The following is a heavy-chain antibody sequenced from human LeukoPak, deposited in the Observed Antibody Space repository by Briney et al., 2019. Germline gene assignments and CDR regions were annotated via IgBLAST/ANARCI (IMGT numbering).Heavy chain of an antibody. CDR2: INPNSGGT. V-gene: IGHV1-2*06. CDR3: ARDYIGDSSTWYDY. D-gene: IGHD6-13*01. CDR1: GYTFTGYY. J-gene: IGHJ4*02. Sequence: ASVKVSCKASGYTFTGYYMHWVRQAPGQGLEWMGRINPNSGGTNYAQKFQGRVTMTRDTSATTAYMELSSLRSEDTAVYYCARDYIGDSSTWYDYWGQGTLVAVSS.